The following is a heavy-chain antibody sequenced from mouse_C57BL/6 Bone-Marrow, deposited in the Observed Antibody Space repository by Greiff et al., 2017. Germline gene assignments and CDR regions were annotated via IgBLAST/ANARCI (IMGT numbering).Heavy chain of an antibody. V-gene: IGHV1-42*01. CDR2: INPSTGGT. CDR3: ARSSYDWYFDV. J-gene: IGHJ1*03. CDR1: GYSFTGYY. D-gene: IGHD1-1*01. Sequence: VQLKESGPELVKPGASVKISCKASGYSFTGYYMNWVKQSPEKSLEWIGEINPSTGGTTYNQKFKAKATLTVDKSSSTAYMQLKSLTSEDSAVYYCARSSYDWYFDVWGTGTTVTVSS.